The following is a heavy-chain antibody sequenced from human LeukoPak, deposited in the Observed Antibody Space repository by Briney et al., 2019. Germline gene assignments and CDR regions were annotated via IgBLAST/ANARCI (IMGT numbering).Heavy chain of an antibody. Sequence: GGSLRLSCAASEFTFSSYWMSWVRQAPGKGLEWAANIKQDGSEKYYVDSVKGRFTISRDNAKNSLYLQMNGLRAEDTAVYYCARDLGPGQYYYYYIDVWGKGTTVTVSS. J-gene: IGHJ6*03. CDR2: IKQDGSEK. CDR1: EFTFSSYW. V-gene: IGHV3-7*01. CDR3: ARDLGPGQYYYYYIDV.